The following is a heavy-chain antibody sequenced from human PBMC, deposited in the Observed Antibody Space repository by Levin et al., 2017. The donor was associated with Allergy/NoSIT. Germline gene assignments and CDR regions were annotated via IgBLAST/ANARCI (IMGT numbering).Heavy chain of an antibody. V-gene: IGHV3-7*04. D-gene: IGHD3-10*01. CDR2: IKQDGSEK. CDR1: GFTFSNYW. Sequence: GGSLRLSCAASGFTFSNYWMSWVRQAPGKGLEWVANIKQDGSEKYYVDSVKGRFTISRDNAKNSLYLQMNSLRAEDTAVYYCARNLRYYYYYAMDVWGQGTTVTVSS. J-gene: IGHJ6*02. CDR3: ARNLRYYYYYAMDV.